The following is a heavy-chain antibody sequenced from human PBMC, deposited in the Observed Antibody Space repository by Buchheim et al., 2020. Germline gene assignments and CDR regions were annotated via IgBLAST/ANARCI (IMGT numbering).Heavy chain of an antibody. V-gene: IGHV1-46*01. D-gene: IGHD1-26*01. CDR3: ARDLDSGSLGGMDV. CDR1: GYTFTSYY. J-gene: IGHJ6*02. Sequence: QVQLVQSGAEVKKPGASVKVSCKASGYTFTSYYMHWVRQAPGQGLEWVGIINPSGARTSYAKKFQGRVTVTRDTSTSTVYMVLASLRSEDTAVYYCARDLDSGSLGGMDVWGQGTT. CDR2: INPSGART.